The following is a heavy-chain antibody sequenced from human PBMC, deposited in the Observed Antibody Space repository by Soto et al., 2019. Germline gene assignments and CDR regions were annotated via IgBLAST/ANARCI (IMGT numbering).Heavy chain of an antibody. CDR1: GFTFSSYA. Sequence: GGSLRLSCAASGFTFSSYAMHWVRQAPGKGLEWVAVISYDGSNKYYADSVKGRFTISRDNSKNTLYLQMNSLRAEDTAVYYCARDGVGATHDAFDIWGQGTMVTVSS. D-gene: IGHD1-26*01. CDR3: ARDGVGATHDAFDI. V-gene: IGHV3-30-3*01. J-gene: IGHJ3*02. CDR2: ISYDGSNK.